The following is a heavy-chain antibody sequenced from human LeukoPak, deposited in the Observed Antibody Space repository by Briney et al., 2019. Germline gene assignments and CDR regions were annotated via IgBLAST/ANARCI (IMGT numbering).Heavy chain of an antibody. CDR2: IYSGGST. V-gene: IGHV3-66*01. D-gene: IGHD3-10*01. J-gene: IGHJ4*02. CDR1: GFTVSSNY. Sequence: GGSLRLSCAASGFTVSSNYMSWVRQAPGKGLGWVSVIYSGGSTYYADSVKGRLTISRDNSKNTLYLQMNSLRAEDTAVYYCASLWFGELAFDYWGQGALLTVSS. CDR3: ASLWFGELAFDY.